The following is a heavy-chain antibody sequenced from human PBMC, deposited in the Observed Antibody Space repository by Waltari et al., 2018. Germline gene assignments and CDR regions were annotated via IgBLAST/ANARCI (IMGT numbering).Heavy chain of an antibody. Sequence: QVQLVESGGGVVQPGRSLRLSCAASGFPFSSYGMHWVRQAPGRGLEWVLVIYGGGGTYYADSVKGRFTISRDNAKNSLYLQMSSLRAEDTAVYYCGRDVYGDYVGGGGGAFDIWGQGTMVTVSS. J-gene: IGHJ3*02. D-gene: IGHD4-17*01. CDR1: GFPFSSYG. V-gene: IGHV3-NL1*01. CDR2: IYGGGGT. CDR3: GRDVYGDYVGGGGGAFDI.